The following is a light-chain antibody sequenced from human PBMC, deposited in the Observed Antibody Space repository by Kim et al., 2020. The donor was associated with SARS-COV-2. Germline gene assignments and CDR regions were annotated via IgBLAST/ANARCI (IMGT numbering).Light chain of an antibody. CDR2: DVS. CDR3: ISYASGSTWV. V-gene: IGLV2-14*03. Sequence: GQSIALSCTGTSSDVGGYNYVSWYQQHPGKAPKVLIYDVSNRPSGVSDRFSGSKSGNTASLTISGLQAEDEADYYCISYASGSTWVFGGGTQLTVL. J-gene: IGLJ3*02. CDR1: SSDVGGYNY.